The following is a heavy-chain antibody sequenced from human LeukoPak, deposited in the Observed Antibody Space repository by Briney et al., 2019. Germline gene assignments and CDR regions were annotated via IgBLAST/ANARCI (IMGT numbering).Heavy chain of an antibody. CDR2: ISGSGGST. V-gene: IGHV3-23*01. D-gene: IGHD1-7*01. CDR1: GLIFSNYA. J-gene: IGHJ6*02. Sequence: GGSLRLSCVASGLIFSNYAMNWVRQAPGKGLEWVSAISGSGGSTYYADSVKGRFTISRDNSKNTLYLQMNSLRAEDTAVYYCAKAPAGTIFYYYYGMDVWGQGTTVTVSS. CDR3: AKAPAGTIFYYYYGMDV.